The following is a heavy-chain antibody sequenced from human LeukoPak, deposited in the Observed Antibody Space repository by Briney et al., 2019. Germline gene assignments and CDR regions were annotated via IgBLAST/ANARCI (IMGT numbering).Heavy chain of an antibody. CDR3: AREHYDILTGYSGNSFQY. D-gene: IGHD3-9*01. J-gene: IGHJ1*01. V-gene: IGHV3-21*01. CDR2: ISSSSRYI. Sequence: KAGGSLRLSCAASGFTLSNYWMYWVRQAPGKGLEWVSSISSSSRYIYYADSVKGRFTISRDNAKNSLDLQMNSPRAEDTAVYYCAREHYDILTGYSGNSFQYWGQGTLVTVST. CDR1: GFTLSNYW.